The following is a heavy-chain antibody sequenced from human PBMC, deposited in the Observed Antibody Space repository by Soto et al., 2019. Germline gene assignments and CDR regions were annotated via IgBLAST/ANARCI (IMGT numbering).Heavy chain of an antibody. CDR2: IIPVFDTT. V-gene: IGHV1-69*12. CDR3: ARGGYDLYGMDV. D-gene: IGHD5-12*01. J-gene: IGHJ6*02. Sequence: QVQLVQSGAEVKKPGSSVKVSCKASGGTFSSYTLSWVRQAPGQGLEWMGGIIPVFDTTNSAQKFQGRVTVXAXXSTSTAYMELSSLRSEDTAVYYCARGGYDLYGMDVWGQGTTVTVSS. CDR1: GGTFSSYT.